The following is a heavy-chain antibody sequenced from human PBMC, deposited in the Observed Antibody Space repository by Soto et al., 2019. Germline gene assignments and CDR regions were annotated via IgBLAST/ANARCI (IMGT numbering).Heavy chain of an antibody. V-gene: IGHV1-69*13. CDR2: IIPIFGTA. Sequence: ASVKVSCKASGGTFSSYAISWVRQAPGQGLEWMGGIIPIFGTANYAQKFQGRVTITADESTSTAYMELSSLRSEDTAVYYCAREYDTLDAFDIWGQGTMVTVSS. CDR3: AREYDTLDAFDI. CDR1: GGTFSSYA. D-gene: IGHD3-22*01. J-gene: IGHJ3*02.